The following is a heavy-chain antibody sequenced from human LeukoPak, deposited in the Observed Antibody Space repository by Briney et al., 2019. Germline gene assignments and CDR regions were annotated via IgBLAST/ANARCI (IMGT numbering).Heavy chain of an antibody. CDR3: AREKYYFDH. V-gene: IGHV3-48*01. J-gene: IGHJ4*02. CDR2: ISSGSADI. Sequence: GGSLRLSCAASGFTFSSYSMNWVRQAPGKGLEWVSYISSGSADIYYADSVKGRFTISRDNAKNSLYLQMNSLRAEDTAVYYCAREKYYFDHWGQGTLVTVSS. CDR1: GFTFSSYS.